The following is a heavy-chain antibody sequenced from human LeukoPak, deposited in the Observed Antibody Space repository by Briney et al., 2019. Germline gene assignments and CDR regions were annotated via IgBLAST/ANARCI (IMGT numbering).Heavy chain of an antibody. V-gene: IGHV3-23*01. CDR1: GFTFGSYA. CDR3: GKTTTGYSSGQKPAWPVDY. Sequence: GGSLRLSCVASGFTFGSYAMYWVRQAPGKGLEWVAGIFGSGGSAHYADSVKGRFTISRDNSKNTVYLQINNLRVEDTAVYYCGKTTTGYSSGQKPAWPVDYWGQGTLVTVSS. J-gene: IGHJ4*02. D-gene: IGHD6-19*01. CDR2: IFGSGGSA.